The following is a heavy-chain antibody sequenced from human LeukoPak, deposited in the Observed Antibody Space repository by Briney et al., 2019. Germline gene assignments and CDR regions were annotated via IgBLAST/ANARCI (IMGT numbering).Heavy chain of an antibody. CDR3: ARTDYGGPVNWFDP. V-gene: IGHV3-21*01. CDR1: GFAFSFYA. J-gene: IGHJ5*02. CDR2: ISSSSYI. D-gene: IGHD4-23*01. Sequence: GGSLRLSCAASGFAFSFYAMSWLRQPPWKGLEWVSSISSSSYIYYADSVKGRFTISRDNAKNSLYLQMNSLRAEDTAVYYCARTDYGGPVNWFDPWGQGTLVTVSS.